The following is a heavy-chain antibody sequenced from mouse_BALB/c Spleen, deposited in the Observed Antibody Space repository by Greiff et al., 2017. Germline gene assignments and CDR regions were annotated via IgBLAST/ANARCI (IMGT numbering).Heavy chain of an antibody. CDR2: ILPGSGST. D-gene: IGHD1-1*01. J-gene: IGHJ4*01. CDR1: GYTFSSYW. Sequence: VKLQESGAELMKPGASVTISCKVTGYTFSSYWIEWVKQRPGHGLEWIGEILPGSGSTNYNETFKGKATFTADTSSNTAYMQLSSLTSEDSAVYYCARSLRAMDYWGQGTSVTVSS. V-gene: IGHV1-9*01. CDR3: ARSLRAMDY.